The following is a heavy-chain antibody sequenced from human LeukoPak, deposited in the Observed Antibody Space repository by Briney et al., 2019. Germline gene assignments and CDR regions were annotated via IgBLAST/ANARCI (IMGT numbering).Heavy chain of an antibody. D-gene: IGHD6-19*01. CDR3: ARQLGSSGWYGEGNYFDY. J-gene: IGHJ4*02. V-gene: IGHV5-51*01. CDR2: IYPRDSDT. CDR1: GYKFTNYW. Sequence: GESLKISCKGSGYKFTNYWIAWVRQMPGQGLEWLGIIYPRDSDTRYSPSFQGQVTISVDTSIDTAYLQWSSVRASDTAMYYCARQLGSSGWYGEGNYFDYWGQGTLVTVSS.